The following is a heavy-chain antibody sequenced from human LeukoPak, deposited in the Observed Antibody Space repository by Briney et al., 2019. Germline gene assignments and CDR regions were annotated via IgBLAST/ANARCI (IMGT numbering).Heavy chain of an antibody. V-gene: IGHV1-8*01. J-gene: IGHJ5*02. D-gene: IGHD1-14*01. CDR3: AREQTRLGPRKRSNWFDP. CDR1: GYTFTSYD. Sequence: ASVKVSCKASGYTFTSYDITWVRQATGQGLEWMGWMHPNRGNTSYARKFQGRVTMTRNTSISTAYMELSSLGSEDTAVYYCAREQTRLGPRKRSNWFDPWGQGTLVTVSS. CDR2: MHPNRGNT.